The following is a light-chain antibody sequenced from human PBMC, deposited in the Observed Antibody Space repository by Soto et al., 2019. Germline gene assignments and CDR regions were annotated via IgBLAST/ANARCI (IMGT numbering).Light chain of an antibody. Sequence: VLTQSPATLSLSPGERATLSCRASQTVSRYLAWYQQKPGQAPRLLIYCASNRATGIPARFSGSGSGTDYTLTISSLEPEDFAVYYCQQRSTWPLFTFGGGTKVEI. J-gene: IGKJ4*01. V-gene: IGKV3-11*01. CDR2: CAS. CDR1: QTVSRY. CDR3: QQRSTWPLFT.